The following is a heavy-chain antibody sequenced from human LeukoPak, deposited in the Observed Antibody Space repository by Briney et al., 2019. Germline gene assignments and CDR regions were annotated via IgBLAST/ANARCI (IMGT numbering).Heavy chain of an antibody. J-gene: IGHJ4*02. CDR2: IKQDGSEK. CDR3: ARFPYYYGSGSYFDY. V-gene: IGHV3-7*01. Sequence: GGSLRLSCAASGFTFSSYWMSWVRQAPGKGLEWVANIKQDGSEKYYVDSVKGRFTISRDNAKNSLYLQMNSLRAEDTAVYYCARFPYYYGSGSYFDYWGQGTLVTVSS. CDR1: GFTFSSYW. D-gene: IGHD3-10*01.